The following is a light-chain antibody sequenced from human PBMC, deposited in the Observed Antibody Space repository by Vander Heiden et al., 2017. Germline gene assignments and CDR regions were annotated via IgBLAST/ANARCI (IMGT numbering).Light chain of an antibody. CDR2: WAS. V-gene: IGKV4-1*01. CDR3: QQYYSTPPRT. J-gene: IGKJ1*01. Sequence: DIVMTQSPDSLAVSLGERATINCKPSQSVLYSSNNKNYLAWYQQKPGQPPKLLIYWASTREYGVPDRFSGSGSGTDFTLTISSLQAEDVAVYYCQQYYSTPPRTFGQGTKVEIK. CDR1: QSVLYSSNNKNY.